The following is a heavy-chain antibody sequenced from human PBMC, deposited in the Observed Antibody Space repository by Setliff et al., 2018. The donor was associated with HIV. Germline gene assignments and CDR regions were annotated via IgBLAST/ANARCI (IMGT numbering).Heavy chain of an antibody. D-gene: IGHD4-17*01. CDR1: GYTFTSYD. CDR3: ARDLTEVTSTSRRYYYYMAV. J-gene: IGHJ6*03. V-gene: IGHV1-8*02. CDR2: MNPNSGNT. Sequence: GASVKVSCKASGYTFTSYDINWVRQATGQGLEWMGWMNPNSGNTGYAQNFRGRVSMTRNTSITTAYMDLSSLTSEDTAVYFCARDLTEVTSTSRRYYYYMAVWGKGTTVTVSS.